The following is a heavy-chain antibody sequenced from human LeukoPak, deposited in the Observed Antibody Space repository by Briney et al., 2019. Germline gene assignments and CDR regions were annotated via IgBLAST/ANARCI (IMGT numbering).Heavy chain of an antibody. CDR3: ATSGYSDYGYFDY. CDR2: INPNSGGT. V-gene: IGHV1-2*02. D-gene: IGHD5-12*01. CDR1: GYTFTGYY. J-gene: IGHJ4*02. Sequence: ASVKVSCKASGYTFTGYYMHWVRQAPGQGLEWMGWINPNSGGTNYAQKFQGMVAMIRDTSISTAYMELNRLRSDDTAMYYCATSGYSDYGYFDYWGQGTLVTVSS.